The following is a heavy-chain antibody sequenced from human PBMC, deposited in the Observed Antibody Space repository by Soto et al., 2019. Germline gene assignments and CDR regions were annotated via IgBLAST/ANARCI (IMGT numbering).Heavy chain of an antibody. Sequence: ASVKVSCKASGYTFTSYYMHWVRQAPGQGLGWMGIINPSGGSTSYAQKFQGRVTVTRDTSTSTVYMELSSLRSEDTAVYYCARSRRNIVVVPAEGWFDPWGQGTLVTVSS. V-gene: IGHV1-46*01. CDR2: INPSGGST. CDR3: ARSRRNIVVVPAEGWFDP. J-gene: IGHJ5*02. CDR1: GYTFTSYY. D-gene: IGHD2-2*01.